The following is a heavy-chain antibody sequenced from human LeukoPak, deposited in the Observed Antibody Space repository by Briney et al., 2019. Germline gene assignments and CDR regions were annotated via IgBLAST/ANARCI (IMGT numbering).Heavy chain of an antibody. CDR3: ASMYYDFWSGYYPPDY. CDR1: GGSVSSGSYY. Sequence: PSETLSLTCTVSGGSVSSGSYYWSWIRQPPGKGLEWIGYIYYSGSTNYNPSLKSRVTISVDTSKNQFSLKLSSVTAADTAVYYCASMYYDFWSGYYPPDYWGQGTLVTVPS. CDR2: IYYSGST. D-gene: IGHD3-3*01. V-gene: IGHV4-61*01. J-gene: IGHJ4*02.